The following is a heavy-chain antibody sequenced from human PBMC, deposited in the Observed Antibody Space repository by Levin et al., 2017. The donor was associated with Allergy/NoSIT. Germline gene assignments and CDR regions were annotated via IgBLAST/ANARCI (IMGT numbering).Heavy chain of an antibody. CDR1: GFSLSTSGMC. Sequence: SGPTLVKPPQTLTLTCTFSGFSLSTSGMCVSWIRQPPGKALEWLALIDWDDDKYYSTSLKTRLTISKDTSKNQVVLTMTNMDPVDTATYYCARGGYGSGHNWFDPWGQGTLVTVSS. J-gene: IGHJ5*02. D-gene: IGHD3-10*01. CDR3: ARGGYGSGHNWFDP. CDR2: IDWDDDK. V-gene: IGHV2-70*01.